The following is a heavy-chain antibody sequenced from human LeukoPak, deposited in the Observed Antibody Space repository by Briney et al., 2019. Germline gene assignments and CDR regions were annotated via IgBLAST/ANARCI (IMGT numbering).Heavy chain of an antibody. V-gene: IGHV3-53*01. Sequence: PGGSLRLSCAASGFTVSSNYVSWVRQAPGKGLEWVSVIYSGGSTYYADSVKGRFTISRDNSKNTLYLQMNSLRAEDTAVYYCARGASSSGSSYWGQGTLVTVSS. CDR1: GFTVSSNY. CDR3: ARGASSSGSSY. CDR2: IYSGGST. D-gene: IGHD6-19*01. J-gene: IGHJ4*02.